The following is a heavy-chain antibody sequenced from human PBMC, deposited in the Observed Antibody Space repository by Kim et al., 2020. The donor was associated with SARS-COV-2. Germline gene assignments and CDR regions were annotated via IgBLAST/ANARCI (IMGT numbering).Heavy chain of an antibody. CDR3: ATPRAFE. J-gene: IGHJ4*02. CDR1: GVTFSSYW. D-gene: IGHD1-26*01. Sequence: GGSLRLSCAASGVTFSSYWMSWVRQAPGKGLEWVANIKQDGSEKYYVDSVKGRFTISRDNAKNSLYLQMNSLRAEDTAVYYCATPRAFEWGQGTLVTVSS. V-gene: IGHV3-7*01. CDR2: IKQDGSEK.